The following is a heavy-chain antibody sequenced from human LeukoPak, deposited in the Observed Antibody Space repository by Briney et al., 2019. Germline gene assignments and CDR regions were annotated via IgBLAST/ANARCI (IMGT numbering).Heavy chain of an antibody. CDR3: AKAPSREYDTSGYYY. D-gene: IGHD3-22*01. CDR2: IRYDGSNK. V-gene: IGHV3-30*02. CDR1: GFTFRSYA. Sequence: GGSLRLSCAASGFTFRSYAMHWVRQAPGKGLEWVAFIRYDGSNKYYVDSVKGRFTISRDNSKNTLYLQMNSLRAEDTAVYYCAKAPSREYDTSGYYYWGQGTLVTVSS. J-gene: IGHJ4*02.